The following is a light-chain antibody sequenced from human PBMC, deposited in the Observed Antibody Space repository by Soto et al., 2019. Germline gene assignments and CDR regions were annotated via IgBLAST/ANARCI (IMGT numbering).Light chain of an antibody. J-gene: IGLJ1*01. CDR2: DVS. CDR3: TSFTSRHTYV. V-gene: IGLV2-14*03. CDR1: SSDVGGYNY. Sequence: QSVLTQPASVSGSPGQSITISCTGTSSDVGGYNYVSWYQQHPDKAPRLMIYDVSNRPSGVSDRFSGSKSGDTASLTIPGLQAEDEADYYCTSFTSRHTYVFGTGTKVTVL.